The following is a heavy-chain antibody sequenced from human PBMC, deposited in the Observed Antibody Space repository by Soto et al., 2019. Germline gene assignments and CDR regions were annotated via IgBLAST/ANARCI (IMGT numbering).Heavy chain of an antibody. Sequence: PGESLKISCKGVGYKFGSAWIGWVRQMPGKGLEWVGIIKPGTSDIRYSPSCRGHVTTSADEAVSTAYLQWSSLKASDTAMYYCARQLSHICDSWGQGTLVTVSS. CDR2: IKPGTSDI. J-gene: IGHJ4*02. CDR1: GYKFGSAW. CDR3: ARQLSHICDS. D-gene: IGHD3-3*02. V-gene: IGHV5-51*01.